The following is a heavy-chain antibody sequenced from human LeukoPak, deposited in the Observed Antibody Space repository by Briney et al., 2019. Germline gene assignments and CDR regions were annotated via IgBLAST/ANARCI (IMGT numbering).Heavy chain of an antibody. CDR1: GFPCSRYW. CDR2: IKQDGSEK. D-gene: IGHD1-26*01. J-gene: IGHJ5*01. V-gene: IGHV3-7*05. CDR3: ARGWELDS. Sequence: GSLRLCCAASGFPCSRYWLSWVRQAPGKGLEWVANIKQDGSEKYYVDSVKGRFTISSDNAKNSLYLQMNSLRVEDTAVYYCARGWELDSWGQGTLVTVSS.